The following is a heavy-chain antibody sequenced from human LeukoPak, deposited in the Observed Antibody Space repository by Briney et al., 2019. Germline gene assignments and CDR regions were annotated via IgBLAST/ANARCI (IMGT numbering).Heavy chain of an antibody. CDR2: ISGSGYYS. D-gene: IGHD1-26*01. V-gene: IGHV3-23*01. CDR1: GFSFSDYY. J-gene: IGHJ4*02. CDR3: AKGGPTGSNYFDF. Sequence: GGSLRLSCAASGFSFSDYYMSWIRQAPGKGLEWVSVISGSGYYSYYADSVKGRFTVSRDNSKTTLYLQMNSLRADDTAVYYCAKGGPTGSNYFDFWGQGTLVTVSS.